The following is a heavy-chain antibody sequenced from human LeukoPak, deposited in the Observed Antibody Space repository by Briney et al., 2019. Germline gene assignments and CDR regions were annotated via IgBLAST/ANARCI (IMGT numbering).Heavy chain of an antibody. D-gene: IGHD3-22*01. Sequence: SETLSLTCTVSGDSFTSTDDFWGWIRQPSGKGLEWIRSINYSGKTYYNPSLKSRVIISVDTSKNQVSLRLSSVTAADTAVYYCARSSYSSGRYGGLDVWGQGTTVTVSS. CDR2: INYSGKT. CDR3: ARSSYSSGRYGGLDV. CDR1: GDSFTSTDDF. V-gene: IGHV4-39*01. J-gene: IGHJ6*02.